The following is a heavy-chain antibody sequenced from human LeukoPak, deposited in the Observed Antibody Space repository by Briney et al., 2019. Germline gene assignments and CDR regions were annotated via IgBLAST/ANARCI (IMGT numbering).Heavy chain of an antibody. Sequence: SQTLSLTCTVSGGSISSGGYYWSWIRQHPGKGLEWIGYIYYSGSTYYNPSLKSRVTISVDTSKNQFSLKLSSVIAADTAVYYCAREADCSGGSCRNWFDPWGQGTLVTVSS. CDR1: GGSISSGGYY. J-gene: IGHJ5*02. D-gene: IGHD2-15*01. CDR2: IYYSGST. CDR3: AREADCSGGSCRNWFDP. V-gene: IGHV4-31*03.